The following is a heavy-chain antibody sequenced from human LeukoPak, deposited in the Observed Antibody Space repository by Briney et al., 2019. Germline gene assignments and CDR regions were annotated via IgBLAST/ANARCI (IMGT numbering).Heavy chain of an antibody. CDR1: GFTFSSYA. V-gene: IGHV3-23*01. CDR3: ALNEGYFDY. D-gene: IGHD1-1*01. CDR2: ISGSGGST. J-gene: IGHJ4*02. Sequence: PGGSLRLSCAASGFTFSSYAMSWVRQAPGKGVEWVSAISGSGGSTYYADSVKGRFTISRDNSENTLYLQMNSLRAEDTAVYYCALNEGYFDYWGQGTLVTVSS.